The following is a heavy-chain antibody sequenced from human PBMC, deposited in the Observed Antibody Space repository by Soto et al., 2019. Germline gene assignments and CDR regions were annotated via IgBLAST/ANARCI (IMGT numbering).Heavy chain of an antibody. CDR1: GGTFSSYA. CDR3: ARARTSSCPVGCWFDP. Sequence: QVQLVQSGAEVKKPGSSVKVSCKASGGTFSSYAISWVRQAPGQGLEWMGGIIPIFGTGNYAQKFQGRVTITADESSSTVYMELSSLRSEDTAVYYCARARTSSCPVGCWFDPWGQGTLVTVSS. D-gene: IGHD2-15*01. V-gene: IGHV1-69*12. CDR2: IIPIFGTG. J-gene: IGHJ5*02.